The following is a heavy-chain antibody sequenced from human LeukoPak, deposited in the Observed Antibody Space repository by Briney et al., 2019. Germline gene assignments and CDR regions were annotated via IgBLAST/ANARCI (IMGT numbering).Heavy chain of an antibody. Sequence: SETLSLTCTVSGGSISSYYWSWIRQPPGKGLEWIGYIYYSGSTNYNPSLKSRVTISVDTSKNQFSLKLSSVTAADTALYFCTIFVVADSDAFEIWGQGTMVTVSS. D-gene: IGHD3-3*02. V-gene: IGHV4-59*01. CDR2: IYYSGST. CDR1: GGSISSYY. CDR3: TIFVVADSDAFEI. J-gene: IGHJ3*02.